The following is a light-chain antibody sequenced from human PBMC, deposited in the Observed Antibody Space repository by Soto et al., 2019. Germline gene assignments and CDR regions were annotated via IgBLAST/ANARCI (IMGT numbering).Light chain of an antibody. CDR2: GAS. CDR3: QQSYRSPYT. J-gene: IGKJ2*01. CDR1: QSINIY. V-gene: IGKV1-39*01. Sequence: IQLTQSPSSLSASVGDRVTVTCRASQSINIYLNWYQQKPGKAPTLLIYGASTLQSGVPSRFSGGGSRTDFTLTISSLQTEDFATYYGQQSYRSPYTLGQGTKLEI.